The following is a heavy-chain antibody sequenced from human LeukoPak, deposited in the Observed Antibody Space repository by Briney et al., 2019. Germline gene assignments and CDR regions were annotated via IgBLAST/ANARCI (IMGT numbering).Heavy chain of an antibody. J-gene: IGHJ5*02. D-gene: IGHD3-10*01. CDR2: IYGGGST. V-gene: IGHV3-66*01. CDR1: GFTVSSNN. Sequence: GGSLRLSCVASGFTVSSNNMNWVRQAPGKGLEWVSLIYGGGSTYYADSVKGRFTISRDNFKNTLYLQMNSLRAEDTAVYYCAKAGYTMVRGVIVNWFDPWGQGTLVTVSS. CDR3: AKAGYTMVRGVIVNWFDP.